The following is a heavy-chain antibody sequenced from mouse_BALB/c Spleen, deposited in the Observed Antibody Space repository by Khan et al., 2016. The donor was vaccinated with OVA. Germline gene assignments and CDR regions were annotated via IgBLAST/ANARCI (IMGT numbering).Heavy chain of an antibody. CDR1: GFTFSDYY. D-gene: IGHD2-13*01. V-gene: IGHV5-4*02. J-gene: IGHJ3*01. CDR3: TRGFYGDPFAY. Sequence: EVELVESGGGLVKPGGSLKLSCAASGFTFSDYYMYWVRQTPEKRLEWVATISDGANYISYPDNVKGRFTISRDNANNNLYLQMSSLQSEDTGIYYCTRGFYGDPFAYWGHGTLVTVSA. CDR2: ISDGANYI.